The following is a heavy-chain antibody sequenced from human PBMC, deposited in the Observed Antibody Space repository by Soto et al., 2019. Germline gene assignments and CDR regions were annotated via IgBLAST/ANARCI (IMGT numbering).Heavy chain of an antibody. J-gene: IGHJ4*02. CDR3: ARSHDYGAFGSDY. V-gene: IGHV3-74*01. D-gene: IGHD4-17*01. Sequence: EVQLVESGGGLVQPGGSLRLSCAASGFTFSTYWMHWVRQAPGKGLVWVSRINSDGSSTSYADSVKGRFTISRDNAKNTLYLKMISLRAEDTAVYYCARSHDYGAFGSDYWGQGTLVTVSS. CDR1: GFTFSTYW. CDR2: INSDGSST.